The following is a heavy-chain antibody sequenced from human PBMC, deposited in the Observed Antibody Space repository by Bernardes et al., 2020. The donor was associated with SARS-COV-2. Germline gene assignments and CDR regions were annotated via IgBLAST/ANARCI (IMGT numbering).Heavy chain of an antibody. CDR2: INPDGSST. J-gene: IGHJ5*02. D-gene: IGHD2-8*01. Sequence: GSLRLSCAASGFTCVSAWFHWVRQAPGKGLVWVSRINPDGSSTNYADSVKSRFTISRDNAKNMLFLQMSGLRAEDTAMYYCARDLGYCTNGVCSPWGQGTLVTVSS. V-gene: IGHV3-74*01. CDR1: GFTCVSAW. CDR3: ARDLGYCTNGVCSP.